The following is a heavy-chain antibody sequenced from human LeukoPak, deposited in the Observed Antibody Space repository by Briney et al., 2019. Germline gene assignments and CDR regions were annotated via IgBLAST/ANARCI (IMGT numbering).Heavy chain of an antibody. CDR1: GFTFNFYN. Sequence: GGSLRLSCAASGFTFNFYNMNWVRQAPGTGLEWRSYISGSSSTVHYADSVKGRFTVSRDNAKNSLYLQMDSLRDKDTAVYYCARIDSRGDLSFDFWGQGTLVTVAS. J-gene: IGHJ4*02. CDR3: ARIDSRGDLSFDF. V-gene: IGHV3-48*02. CDR2: ISGSSSTV. D-gene: IGHD2-21*02.